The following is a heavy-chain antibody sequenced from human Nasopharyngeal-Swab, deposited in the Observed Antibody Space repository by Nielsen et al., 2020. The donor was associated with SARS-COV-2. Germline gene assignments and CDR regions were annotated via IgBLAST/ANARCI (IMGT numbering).Heavy chain of an antibody. J-gene: IGHJ6*02. D-gene: IGHD3-3*01. V-gene: IGHV1-46*01. CDR2: INPSGGGT. CDR3: ARSYYDFWSGYLEYYYGMDV. CDR1: GYTFTSHY. Sequence: ASVKVSCKASGYTFTSHYMHWVQQAPGQGLEWMGIINPSGGGTTYAQKFQGRVTMTRDTSTSTVYMELSSLRSEDTAVYYCARSYYDFWSGYLEYYYGMDVWGQGTTVTVSS.